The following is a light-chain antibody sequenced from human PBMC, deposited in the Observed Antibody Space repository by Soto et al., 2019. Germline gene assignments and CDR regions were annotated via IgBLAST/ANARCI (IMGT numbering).Light chain of an antibody. Sequence: DLQLTQSPSFLSASVGDRVTITCRASQDMSSHLAWYQQKPGKGPKLLIYAASTLQGGVPSRFSGSGSGTEFTLTISSLQPEDFATYYCQQLNSYPRTFGQGTKLEIK. CDR1: QDMSSH. CDR3: QQLNSYPRT. J-gene: IGKJ2*01. V-gene: IGKV1-9*01. CDR2: AAS.